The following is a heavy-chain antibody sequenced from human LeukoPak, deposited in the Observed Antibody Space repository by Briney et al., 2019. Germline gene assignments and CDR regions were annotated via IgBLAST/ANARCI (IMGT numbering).Heavy chain of an antibody. J-gene: IGHJ5*02. Sequence: SETLSLTCTVSGGSISSSSYYWGWIRQPPGKGLEWIGSIYYSGSTYYNPSLKSRVTISVDTSKNQFSLKLSSVTAADTAVYYCARARSYCGGDCYSRFDPWGQGTLVTVPS. CDR2: IYYSGST. D-gene: IGHD2-21*02. CDR3: ARARSYCGGDCYSRFDP. CDR1: GGSISSSSYY. V-gene: IGHV4-39*07.